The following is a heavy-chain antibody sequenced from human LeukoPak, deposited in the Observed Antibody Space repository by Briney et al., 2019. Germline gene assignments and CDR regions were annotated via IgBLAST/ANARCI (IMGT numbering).Heavy chain of an antibody. Sequence: PGGSLRLSCAASGFTFSDYYMSWIRQAPGKGLEWVSYISSSGDTIFYADSVRGRFTISRDNAKNSLYLQMNSLRAEDTAAYYCARVVYCSGGSCHIFAFDIWGQGTMVTVSS. D-gene: IGHD2-15*01. CDR1: GFTFSDYY. V-gene: IGHV3-11*01. J-gene: IGHJ3*02. CDR3: ARVVYCSGGSCHIFAFDI. CDR2: ISSSGDTI.